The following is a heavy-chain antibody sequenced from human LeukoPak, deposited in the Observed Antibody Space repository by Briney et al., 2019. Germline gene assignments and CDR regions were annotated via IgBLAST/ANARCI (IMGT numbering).Heavy chain of an antibody. CDR3: ARRRVTVVRGVDITSYYFDY. V-gene: IGHV3-20*04. CDR1: GFTLSSYA. Sequence: GGSLRLSCAASGFTLSSYAMSWVRQAPGKGLEWVAGINWNGGSTGYADSMKGRFTISRDNAKNSLFLQMNSLRAEDTALYYCARRRVTVVRGVDITSYYFDYWGQGTLVTVSS. D-gene: IGHD3-10*01. CDR2: INWNGGST. J-gene: IGHJ4*02.